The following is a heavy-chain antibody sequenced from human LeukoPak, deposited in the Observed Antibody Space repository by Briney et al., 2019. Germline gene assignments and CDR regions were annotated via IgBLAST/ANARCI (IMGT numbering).Heavy chain of an antibody. V-gene: IGHV4-59*01. D-gene: IGHD6-13*01. CDR3: ATEYSSSRYLSWYLDL. Sequence: LETLSLTCTVSGGSMSGYYWSWIRQPPGKGLEWIGYIYYSGSTNYNPSLKSRVTISVDTPKNQFSLKLTSVTAADTAVYYCATEYSSSRYLSWYLDLWGRGTLVTVSS. J-gene: IGHJ2*01. CDR2: IYYSGST. CDR1: GGSMSGYY.